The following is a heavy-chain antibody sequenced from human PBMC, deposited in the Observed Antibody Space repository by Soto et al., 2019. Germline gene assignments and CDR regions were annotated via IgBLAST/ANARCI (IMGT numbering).Heavy chain of an antibody. D-gene: IGHD6-13*01. J-gene: IGHJ5*02. V-gene: IGHV4-31*03. CDR1: GGSISSGGYY. CDR3: ARGLRIAAAAWFDP. Sequence: QVQLQESGPGLVKPSQTLSLTCTVSGGSISSGGYYWSWIRQHPGKGLEWIGYIFYSGSTYYIPSLKSRLTISLDTSKNQFSLRLSSMTAADTAVYYCARGLRIAAAAWFDPWGRGTLVTVSS. CDR2: IFYSGST.